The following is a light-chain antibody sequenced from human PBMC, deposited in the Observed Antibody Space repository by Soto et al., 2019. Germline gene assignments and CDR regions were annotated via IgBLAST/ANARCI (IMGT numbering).Light chain of an antibody. CDR2: GAS. CDR1: ERLSSVY. J-gene: IGKJ5*01. Sequence: EIVWTQSQGPLSLSPGARSTLSGRAGERLSSVYLAWYQQRPGQPPRLLIYGASNRATGIPDRFSGSGSGTDFTLIINRLEPEDVAIYYCQQYGGSPRITFGQGTRLEIK. CDR3: QQYGGSPRIT. V-gene: IGKV3-20*01.